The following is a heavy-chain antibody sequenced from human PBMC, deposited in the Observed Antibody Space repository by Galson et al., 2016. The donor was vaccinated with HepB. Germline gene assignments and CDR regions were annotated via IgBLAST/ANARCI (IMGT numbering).Heavy chain of an antibody. CDR3: AKDRWERLIRSVFGS. CDR1: GFSFSDYA. Sequence: FLRLSCAASGFSFSDYAMSCVRQAPGRGLEWVSTLTGSGGGTYYADAVKGRFTISRDNSKTPLFLEMICLKSDDAAIYFCAKDRWERLIRSVFGSWGQGTAVAVSS. J-gene: IGHJ4*02. V-gene: IGHV3-23*01. CDR2: LTGSGGGT. D-gene: IGHD1-26*01.